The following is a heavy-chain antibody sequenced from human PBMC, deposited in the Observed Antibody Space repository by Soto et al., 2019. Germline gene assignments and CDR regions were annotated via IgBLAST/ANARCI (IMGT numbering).Heavy chain of an antibody. J-gene: IGHJ6*02. CDR2: ISGSGGST. CDR3: AKDREGKQWLVYYYYGMDV. D-gene: IGHD6-19*01. V-gene: IGHV3-23*01. CDR1: GFTFSSYA. Sequence: PGGSLRLSCAASGFTFSSYAMSWVRQAPGKGLEWVSAISGSGGSTYYADSVKGRFTISRDNSKNTLYLQMNSLRAEDTAVYYCAKDREGKQWLVYYYYGMDVWGQGTTVTVSS.